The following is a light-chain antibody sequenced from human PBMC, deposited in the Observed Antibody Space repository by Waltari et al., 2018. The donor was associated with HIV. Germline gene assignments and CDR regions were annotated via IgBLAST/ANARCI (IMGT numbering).Light chain of an antibody. CDR2: AAS. CDR1: QGIGTD. CDR3: QRYDRAPYT. V-gene: IGKV1-27*01. Sequence: DVQMTQSPSSLSASVGDRVAITCRARQGIGTDLAWYQQKPGKVPKLLIYAASTLQSGVPSRFSGGGSGTDFILTITNLQTEDFSFYYCQRYDRAPYTFGPGTRLELK. J-gene: IGKJ2*01.